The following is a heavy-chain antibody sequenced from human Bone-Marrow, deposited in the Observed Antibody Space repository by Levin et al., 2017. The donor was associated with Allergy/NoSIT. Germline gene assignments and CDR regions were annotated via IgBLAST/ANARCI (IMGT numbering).Heavy chain of an antibody. J-gene: IGHJ6*02. CDR3: ARDFLGYYDSSGHYGMDV. Sequence: GGSLRLSCAASGFTFDDYGMNWVRQVPGKGLEWVSGINWNGGSTGYADSVKGRFTISRDNAKNSLYLQMNSLRAEDTALYHCARDFLGYYDSSGHYGMDVWGQGTTVTVSS. CDR2: INWNGGST. CDR1: GFTFDDYG. D-gene: IGHD3-22*01. V-gene: IGHV3-20*01.